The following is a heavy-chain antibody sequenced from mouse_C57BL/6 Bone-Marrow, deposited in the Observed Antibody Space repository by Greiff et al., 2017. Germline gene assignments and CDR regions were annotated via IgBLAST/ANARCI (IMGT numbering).Heavy chain of an antibody. D-gene: IGHD2-2*01. J-gene: IGHJ3*01. Sequence: QVQLQQSGAELARPGASVKLSCKASGYTFTSYGISWVKQRTGQGLEWIGEIYPRSGNTYYNEKFKGKATLTADKSSSTAYMELRSLTSEDSAVYFCATLWLRRAWFAYWGQGTLVTVSA. CDR1: GYTFTSYG. V-gene: IGHV1-81*01. CDR3: ATLWLRRAWFAY. CDR2: IYPRSGNT.